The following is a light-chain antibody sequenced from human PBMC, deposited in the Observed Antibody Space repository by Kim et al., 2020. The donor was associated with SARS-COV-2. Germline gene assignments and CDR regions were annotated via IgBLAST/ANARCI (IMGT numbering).Light chain of an antibody. CDR1: SGDVGGYKS. CDR2: DVS. CDR3: SSYIRSSVVV. J-gene: IGLJ2*01. V-gene: IGLV2-14*03. Sequence: GQSFTIACTGTSGDVGGYKSVSWYQQHPGKAPKLIIYDVSNRPSGVSNRFSGSKSGSTASLTISGLQTDDEGDYYCSSYIRSSVVVFGGGTQLTVL.